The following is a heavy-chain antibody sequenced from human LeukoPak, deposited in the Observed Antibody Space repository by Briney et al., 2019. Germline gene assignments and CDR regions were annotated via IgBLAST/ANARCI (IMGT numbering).Heavy chain of an antibody. V-gene: IGHV3-33*08. CDR2: IWYDGSNK. Sequence: PGGSLRLSCAASGFSVSSNYMNWVRQAPGKGLEWVAVIWYDGSNKYYADSVKGRFTISRDNSKNTLYLQMNSLKAEDTAVYYCARPPMARGVIITGGDVFDIWGQGTMVTVSS. CDR1: GFSVSSNY. CDR3: ARPPMARGVIITGGDVFDI. D-gene: IGHD3-10*01. J-gene: IGHJ3*02.